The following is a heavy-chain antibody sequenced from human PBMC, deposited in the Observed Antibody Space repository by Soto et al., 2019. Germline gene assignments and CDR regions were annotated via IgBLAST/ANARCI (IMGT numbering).Heavy chain of an antibody. CDR3: ARGWATVDGTGDN. D-gene: IGHD6-19*01. Sequence: ELQLVESGGGLVQPGGSLRLSCVVSGFTFSNYWMSWVRQAPGKGLEWVANIKQDGSETYYVDSVKGRFTISRDNAKNTLYRQMTSLRGEDTAVYYCARGWATVDGTGDNWGQGTLIMVSS. V-gene: IGHV3-7*01. J-gene: IGHJ4*02. CDR1: GFTFSNYW. CDR2: IKQDGSET.